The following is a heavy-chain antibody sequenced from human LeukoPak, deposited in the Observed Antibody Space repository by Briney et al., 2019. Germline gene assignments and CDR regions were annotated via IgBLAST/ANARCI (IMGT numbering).Heavy chain of an antibody. CDR2: INTGNGDT. V-gene: IGHV1-3*04. CDR1: GYMFTKDP. D-gene: IGHD5/OR15-5a*01. Sequence: ASVKVSCKASGYMFTKDPMHWVRQAPGQRLEWVGWINTGNGDTKYSQRFQGRVTLTRDTSTSTVYMELSSLRSEDTAVYYCARATLYDYYFNYWGQGTLVTVSS. CDR3: ARATLYDYYFNY. J-gene: IGHJ4*02.